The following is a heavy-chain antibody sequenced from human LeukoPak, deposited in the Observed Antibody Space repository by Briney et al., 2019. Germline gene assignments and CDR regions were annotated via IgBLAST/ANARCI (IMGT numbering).Heavy chain of an antibody. D-gene: IGHD3-22*01. CDR3: ARDLREPRYYHDSSGGHYFDY. J-gene: IGHJ4*02. CDR2: ISAYNGNT. CDR1: GYTFTIYG. V-gene: IGHV1-18*01. Sequence: ASVKVSCKAAGYTFTIYGSSWVRQAPGQGLEWMGWISAYNGNTNYAQKLQGRVTMTTDTSTSTAYMELRSLRSDDTAVYYCARDLREPRYYHDSSGGHYFDYWGQGTLVTVSS.